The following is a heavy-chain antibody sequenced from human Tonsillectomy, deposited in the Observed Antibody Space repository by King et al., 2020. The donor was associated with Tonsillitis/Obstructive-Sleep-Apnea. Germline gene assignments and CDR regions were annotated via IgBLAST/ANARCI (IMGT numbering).Heavy chain of an antibody. Sequence: EVQLVESGGGLVQPGRSLRLSCTASGFTFGDYAMSWVRQAPGKGLEWVGFIRSKAYGGTTEYAASVKGRFTISRDDSKSIAYLQMNSLKTKDTAVYYCAREGRVFLEWFAGYRDWFDPWGQGTLVTVSS. CDR2: IRSKAYGGTT. V-gene: IGHV3-49*04. J-gene: IGHJ5*02. CDR3: AREGRVFLEWFAGYRDWFDP. D-gene: IGHD3-3*01. CDR1: GFTFGDYA.